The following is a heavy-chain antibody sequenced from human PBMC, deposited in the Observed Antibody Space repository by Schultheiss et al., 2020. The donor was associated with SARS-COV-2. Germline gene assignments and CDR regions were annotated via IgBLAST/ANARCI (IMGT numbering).Heavy chain of an antibody. D-gene: IGHD2-2*01. Sequence: SQTLSLTCAVSGYSISSGYYWGWIRQPPGKGLEWIGEINHSGSTNYNPPLKSRVTVSVDTSKNQFSLRLSSVTAADTAVYYCASRCSSTSCPAGRYYYYYGMDVWGQGTTVTVSS. CDR2: INHSGST. J-gene: IGHJ6*02. CDR1: GYSISSGYY. V-gene: IGHV4-38-2*01. CDR3: ASRCSSTSCPAGRYYYYYGMDV.